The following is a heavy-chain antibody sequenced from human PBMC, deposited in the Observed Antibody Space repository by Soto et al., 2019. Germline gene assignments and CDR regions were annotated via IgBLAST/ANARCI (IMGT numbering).Heavy chain of an antibody. CDR1: GLTFSNYG. Sequence: GGSLRLSCAASGLTFSNYGMSWVRQAPGKGLEWVSGISGSGATTYYADSVKGRFTISRDNSKNTLYLQMNSLRAEDTAVYYCAKGGGNPDYWGQGTLVTVS. CDR3: AKGGGNPDY. CDR2: ISGSGATT. V-gene: IGHV3-23*01. J-gene: IGHJ4*02. D-gene: IGHD4-4*01.